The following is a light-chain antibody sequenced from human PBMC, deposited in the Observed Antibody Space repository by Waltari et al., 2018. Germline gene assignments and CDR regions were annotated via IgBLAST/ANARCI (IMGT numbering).Light chain of an antibody. CDR3: QQYYSYPRT. J-gene: IGKJ1*01. Sequence: AIRMTQSPSSFSASTGDRVTITCRASQGISSYLAWYQQKPGKAPKLLIYAASTLQSGVPSRCSGSGSGTEFTLTISCLQAEDFATDYGQQYYSYPRTFGQGTKVEIK. CDR1: QGISSY. V-gene: IGKV1-8*01. CDR2: AAS.